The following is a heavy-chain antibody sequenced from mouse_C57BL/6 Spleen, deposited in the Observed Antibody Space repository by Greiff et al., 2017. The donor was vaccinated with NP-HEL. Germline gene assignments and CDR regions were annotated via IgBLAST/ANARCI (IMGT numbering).Heavy chain of an antibody. J-gene: IGHJ2*01. V-gene: IGHV7-3*01. CDR2: IRNKANGYTT. CDR3: ATCRGARFDY. Sequence: EVKLMESGGGLVQPGGSLSLSCAASGFTFTDYYMSWVRQPPGKALEWLGIIRNKANGYTTEDSASVKVRFTISRDNSQRYLYIQMNTLGAEDSATYSSATCRGARFDYWGQGTTLTVSS. CDR1: GFTFTDYY.